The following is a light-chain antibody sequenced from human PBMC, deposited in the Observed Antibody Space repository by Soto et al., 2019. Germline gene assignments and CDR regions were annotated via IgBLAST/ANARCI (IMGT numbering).Light chain of an antibody. Sequence: QSALTQPASVSGSPGQSITISCTGTSSDVGGYSYVSWYQQHPGKAPKLMIFEVSHRPSGVSNRFSGSKSGNTASLTISGLQAEDEADYYCSSYSSRTSARGVFGGGTKLTVL. J-gene: IGLJ3*02. CDR3: SSYSSRTSARGV. CDR1: SSDVGGYSY. V-gene: IGLV2-14*01. CDR2: EVS.